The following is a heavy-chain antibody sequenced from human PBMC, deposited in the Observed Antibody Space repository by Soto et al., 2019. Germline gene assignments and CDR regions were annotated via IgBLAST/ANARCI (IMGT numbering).Heavy chain of an antibody. D-gene: IGHD2-15*01. CDR3: AKDARGCSGGSCYSGWYFDL. J-gene: IGHJ2*01. Sequence: GGSLRLSCAASGFHFSSYAMSWVRQAPGKGLEWVSAISGSGGSTYYADSVKGRFTISRDNSKNTLYLQMNSLRAEDTAVYYCAKDARGCSGGSCYSGWYFDLWGRGTLVTVSS. CDR1: GFHFSSYA. V-gene: IGHV3-23*01. CDR2: ISGSGGST.